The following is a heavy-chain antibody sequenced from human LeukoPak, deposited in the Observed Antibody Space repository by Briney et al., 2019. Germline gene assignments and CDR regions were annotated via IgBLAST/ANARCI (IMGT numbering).Heavy chain of an antibody. V-gene: IGHV4-30-4*07. D-gene: IGHD1-1*01. CDR1: GGSISSGGYS. CDR3: ARVAPGTIRFDY. CDR2: IYYSGST. J-gene: IGHJ4*02. Sequence: SETLSLTCAVSGGSISSGGYSWSWIRQPPGKGLEWIGYIYYSGSTYYNPSLKSRVTISVDTSKNQFSLKLSSVTAAETAVYYCARVAPGTIRFDYWGQGTLVTVSS.